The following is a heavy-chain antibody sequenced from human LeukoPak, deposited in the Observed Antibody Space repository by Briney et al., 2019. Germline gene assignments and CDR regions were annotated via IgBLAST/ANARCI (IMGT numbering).Heavy chain of an antibody. Sequence: GGTLRLSCAASGFTFSNYAMNWVRQAPGKGLEWVSSISGSGGSTYYADSVKGRFTISRDNSKNTLYLQMNSLRAEDTAVYYCAKPAKTDYTDYWGQGTLVTVSS. V-gene: IGHV3-23*01. CDR2: ISGSGGST. D-gene: IGHD1-14*01. CDR3: AKPAKTDYTDY. CDR1: GFTFSNYA. J-gene: IGHJ4*02.